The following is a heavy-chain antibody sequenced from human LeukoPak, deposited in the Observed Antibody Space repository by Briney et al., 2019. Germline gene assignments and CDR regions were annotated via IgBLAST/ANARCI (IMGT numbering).Heavy chain of an antibody. Sequence: PGRSLRLSCAASGFSLSSYAMHWVRQAPGKGLVWVTFISYDGSNKYYADSVKGRFTISRDNSKNTLYLQMNSLRAEDTAVYYCARGAHSSVWEYFFYYMDVWGKGTTVIVSS. CDR1: GFSLSSYA. CDR3: ARGAHSSVWEYFFYYMDV. CDR2: ISYDGSNK. V-gene: IGHV3-30*04. J-gene: IGHJ6*03. D-gene: IGHD5/OR15-5a*01.